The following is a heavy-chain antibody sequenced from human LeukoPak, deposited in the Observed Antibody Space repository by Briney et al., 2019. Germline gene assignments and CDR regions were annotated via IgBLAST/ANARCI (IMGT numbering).Heavy chain of an antibody. CDR3: ARNHGSSWYGPPDY. Sequence: ASVKVSCKASGYIFTSRGITWVRQAPGQGLEWMGWINPNSGGTNYAQKFQGRVTMTRDTSISTAYMELSRLRSDDTAVYYCARNHGSSWYGPPDYWGQGTLVTVSS. J-gene: IGHJ4*02. V-gene: IGHV1-2*02. CDR2: INPNSGGT. CDR1: GYIFTSRG. D-gene: IGHD6-13*01.